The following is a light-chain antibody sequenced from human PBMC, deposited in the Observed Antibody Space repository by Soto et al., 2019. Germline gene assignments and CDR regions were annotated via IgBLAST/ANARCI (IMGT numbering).Light chain of an antibody. CDR3: SSPRSSSFYV. V-gene: IGLV2-14*03. CDR1: SSDIGSYNY. CDR2: DVT. Sequence: QSALTQPASVSGSPGQSITISCTGTSSDIGSYNYVSWYQQHPGQAPKLMIDDVTNRPSGASNRFSGSKSGNTASLTISGLQAEDEADYYCSSPRSSSFYVFGTGTKLTVL. J-gene: IGLJ1*01.